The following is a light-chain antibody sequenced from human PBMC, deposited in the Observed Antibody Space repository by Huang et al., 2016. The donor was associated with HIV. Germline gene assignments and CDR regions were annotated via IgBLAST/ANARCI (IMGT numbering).Light chain of an antibody. J-gene: IGKJ1*01. Sequence: DIVMTQSPLSLSVTPGEPASISCRSSQSLLQSNGYNYLDCYLQKPGQSPQILIYMGSNRASGVPDRFSGSGSGTDFTLEISRVEAEDVGVYYCMQPLQTPWTFGQGTKVEIK. CDR1: QSLLQSNGYNY. CDR2: MGS. V-gene: IGKV2-28*01. CDR3: MQPLQTPWT.